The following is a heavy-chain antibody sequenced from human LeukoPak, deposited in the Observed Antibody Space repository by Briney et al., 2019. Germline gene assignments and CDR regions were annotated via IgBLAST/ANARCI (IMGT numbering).Heavy chain of an antibody. J-gene: IGHJ4*02. Sequence: HGESLKISCKGSGYSFTSYWIGWVRQIPGKGLEWMGIIYPGDSDTRYSPSFQGQVTISADKSISTAYLQWSSLKASDTAMYYCARMVAYYYGSGSYGDYWGQGTLVTVSS. V-gene: IGHV5-51*01. D-gene: IGHD3-10*01. CDR2: IYPGDSDT. CDR3: ARMVAYYYGSGSYGDY. CDR1: GYSFTSYW.